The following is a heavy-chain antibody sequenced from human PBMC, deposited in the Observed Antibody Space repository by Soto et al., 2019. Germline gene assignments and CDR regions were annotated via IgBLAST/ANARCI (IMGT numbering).Heavy chain of an antibody. V-gene: IGHV1-69*06. J-gene: IGHJ4*02. CDR3: ARGRYYYDSSGSRVQGLNYFDY. Sequence: QVQLVQSGAEVKQPGSSVKVSCKASGGTFSSYAISWVRQAPGQGLEWMGGIIPIFGTANYAQKFQGRVTITADKSTSTAYMELSSLRSEDTAVYYCARGRYYYDSSGSRVQGLNYFDYWGQGTLVTVSS. CDR1: GGTFSSYA. CDR2: IIPIFGTA. D-gene: IGHD3-22*01.